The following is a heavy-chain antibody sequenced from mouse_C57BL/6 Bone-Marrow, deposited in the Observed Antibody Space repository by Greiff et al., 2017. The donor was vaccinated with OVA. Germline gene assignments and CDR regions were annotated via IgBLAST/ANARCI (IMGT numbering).Heavy chain of an antibody. CDR3: ARPSSNYEFAY. CDR1: GFTFTDYY. Sequence: EVKVVESGGGLVQPGGSLSLSCAASGFTFTDYYMSWVRQPPGKALEWLGFIRNKANGYTTEYSASVKGRFTISRDNSQSILYLQMNALRAEDSATYYCARPSSNYEFAYWGQGTLVTVSA. CDR2: IRNKANGYTT. V-gene: IGHV7-3*01. D-gene: IGHD2-5*01. J-gene: IGHJ3*01.